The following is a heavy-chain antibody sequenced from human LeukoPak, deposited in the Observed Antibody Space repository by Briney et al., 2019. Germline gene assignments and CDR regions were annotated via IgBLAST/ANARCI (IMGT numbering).Heavy chain of an antibody. CDR1: GYTFTSYG. Sequence: ASVKVSCKASGYTFTSYGISWVRQAPGQGLEWMGWINPNSGGTNYAQKFQGRVTMTRDTSISTAYMELSRLRSDDTAVYYCARGAYITIFGLAWWFDPWGQGTLVTVSS. V-gene: IGHV1-2*02. CDR3: ARGAYITIFGLAWWFDP. J-gene: IGHJ5*02. CDR2: INPNSGGT. D-gene: IGHD3-3*01.